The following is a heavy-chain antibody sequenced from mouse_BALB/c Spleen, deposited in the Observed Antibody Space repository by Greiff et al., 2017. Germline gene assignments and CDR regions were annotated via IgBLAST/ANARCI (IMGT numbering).Heavy chain of an antibody. J-gene: IGHJ3*01. D-gene: IGHD2-14*01. Sequence: QVQLKQSGPGLVAPSQSLSITCTVSGFSLTSYGVHWVRQPPGKGLEWLGVIWAGGSTNYNSALMSRLSISKDNSKSQVFLKMNSLQTDDTAMYYSAKENYRYGAGPGYWGQGTLVTVSA. CDR3: AKENYRYGAGPGY. CDR1: GFSLTSYG. CDR2: IWAGGST. V-gene: IGHV2-9*02.